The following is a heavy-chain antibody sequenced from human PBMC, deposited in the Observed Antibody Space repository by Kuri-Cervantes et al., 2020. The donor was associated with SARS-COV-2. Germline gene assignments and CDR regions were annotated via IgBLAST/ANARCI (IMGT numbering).Heavy chain of an antibody. CDR3: AIISIWVVAATHFLSYYYYYGMDV. J-gene: IGHJ6*02. V-gene: IGHV3-74*01. D-gene: IGHD2-15*01. Sequence: GESLKISCAASGFTFSSYWMNWVRQAPGKGLVWVSRINSNRSTISYADSVKGRFTISRDNAKNTLYLQMNSLRAEDTAVYYCAIISIWVVAATHFLSYYYYYGMDVWGQGTTVTVSS. CDR2: INSNRSTI. CDR1: GFTFSSYW.